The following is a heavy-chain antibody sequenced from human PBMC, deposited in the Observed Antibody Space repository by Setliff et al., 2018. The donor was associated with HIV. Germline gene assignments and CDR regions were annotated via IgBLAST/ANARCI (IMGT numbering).Heavy chain of an antibody. D-gene: IGHD3-3*01. CDR3: ARSKTFYDFWGGYYTHGAFKI. CDR1: GGSIDSTSYY. Sequence: TLSLPCTVSGGSIDSTSYYWGWIRQPPGKGLEWIGSIYYSGITYYNPSLKSRVTISVDTSKNQFSLNLTPVTAADTAVYYCARSKTFYDFWGGYYTHGAFKIWGLGTMVTVSS. J-gene: IGHJ3*02. V-gene: IGHV4-39*01. CDR2: IYYSGIT.